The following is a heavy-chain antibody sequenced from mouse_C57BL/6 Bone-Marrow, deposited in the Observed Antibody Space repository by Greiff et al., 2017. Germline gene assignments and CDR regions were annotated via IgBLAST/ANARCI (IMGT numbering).Heavy chain of an antibody. D-gene: IGHD2-1*01. CDR3: TVIPGAY. CDR2: IDPENGDT. V-gene: IGHV14-4*01. J-gene: IGHJ3*01. Sequence: VQLQQSGAELVRPGASVKLSCTASGFNIKDDYMHWVKQRPEQGLEWIGWIDPENGDTEYAPKFQGKATITADTSSNTAYLQLSILTSEDTAVYYCTVIPGAYWGQGTLVTVSA. CDR1: GFNIKDDY.